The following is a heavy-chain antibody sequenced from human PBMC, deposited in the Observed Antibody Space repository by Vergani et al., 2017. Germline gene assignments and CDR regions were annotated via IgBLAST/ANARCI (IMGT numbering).Heavy chain of an antibody. V-gene: IGHV1-2*02. CDR3: ADLYGDDGFSPF. J-gene: IGHJ4*02. D-gene: IGHD2-21*01. CDR2: INPNSGGT. Sequence: QVQLVQSGAEVKKPGASVKVSCKASGYTFTGYYMHWVRQAPGQGLEWMGWINPNSGGTNYAQKFQGRVTMTRDTSISTAYMELNSLRAEDTAFYYCADLYGDDGFSPFWGQGTLVTVSS. CDR1: GYTFTGYY.